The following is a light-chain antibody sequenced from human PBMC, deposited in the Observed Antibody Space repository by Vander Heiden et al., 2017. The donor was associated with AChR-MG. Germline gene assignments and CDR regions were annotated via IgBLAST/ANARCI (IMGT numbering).Light chain of an antibody. Sequence: QSALTQPASVSGSPGQSITISCTGTSSDVGIYNLVSWYQQHPGKAPKLMIYEASKRPSGVSNRFSGSRSGNTASLTISGLQAEDEADYYCCSYAGSSTWVFGGGTKLTGL. CDR2: EAS. J-gene: IGLJ3*02. CDR1: SSDVGIYNL. CDR3: CSYAGSSTWV. V-gene: IGLV2-23*01.